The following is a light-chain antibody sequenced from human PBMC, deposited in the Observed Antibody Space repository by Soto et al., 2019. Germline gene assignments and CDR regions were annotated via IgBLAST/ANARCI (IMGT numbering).Light chain of an antibody. CDR3: QHYNSYSEA. Sequence: IQMTQSPSVLSAYEGDRVTITCRASQRIDTWLAWYQQKPGTAPKLLIYKATILQSGVPSRFSGSGSGTEFTLAISSLQPDDFATYYCQHYNSYSEAFGQGTIV. V-gene: IGKV1-5*03. CDR1: QRIDTW. CDR2: KAT. J-gene: IGKJ1*01.